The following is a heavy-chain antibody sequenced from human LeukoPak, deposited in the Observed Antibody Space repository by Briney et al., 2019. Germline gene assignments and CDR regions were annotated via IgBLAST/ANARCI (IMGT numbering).Heavy chain of an antibody. CDR3: ARGRASGYYYWFDP. Sequence: SETLSLTCTASGGSFNNYYWSWIRRPPGKGLEWIGYIDDSGNTNFNPSLKSRVTILVDTSKKHFSLKLTSVTAADTAVYYCARGRASGYYYWFDPWGQGTLVSVSS. CDR2: IDDSGNT. V-gene: IGHV4-59*08. D-gene: IGHD3-3*01. J-gene: IGHJ5*02. CDR1: GGSFNNYY.